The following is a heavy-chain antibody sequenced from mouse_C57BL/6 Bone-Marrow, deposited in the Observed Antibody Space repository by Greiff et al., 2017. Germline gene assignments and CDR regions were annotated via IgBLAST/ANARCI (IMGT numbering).Heavy chain of an antibody. J-gene: IGHJ4*01. Sequence: EVQLQQSGAELVRPGASVKLSCTASGFNIKDDYMHWVKQRPEQGLEWIGWIDPEDGDTEYASKFQGKATITADTSSITAYLQLSSLTSEDTAVYYCTLCYSMDYWGQGTSVTVSS. D-gene: IGHD1-1*01. CDR1: GFNIKDDY. CDR3: TLCYSMDY. V-gene: IGHV14-4*01. CDR2: IDPEDGDT.